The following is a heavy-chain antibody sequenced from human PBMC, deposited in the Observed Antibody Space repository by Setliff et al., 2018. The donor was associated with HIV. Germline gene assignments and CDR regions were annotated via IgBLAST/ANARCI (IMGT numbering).Heavy chain of an antibody. D-gene: IGHD6-19*01. J-gene: IGHJ6*03. Sequence: SVKVSCKASGNSFHSYAFSGVRQAPGQGLEWMGGIIPLFGSANYAQKFQGRVSIARDTSASTAYMELSSLRSEDTAVYYCARVQTMAVAGAQYYHMDVWGKGTTVTVSS. CDR3: ARVQTMAVAGAQYYHMDV. V-gene: IGHV1-69*05. CDR2: IIPLFGSA. CDR1: GNSFHSYA.